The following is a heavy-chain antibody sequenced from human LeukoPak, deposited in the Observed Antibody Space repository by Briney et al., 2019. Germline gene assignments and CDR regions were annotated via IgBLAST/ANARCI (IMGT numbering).Heavy chain of an antibody. CDR1: GFTFSSSA. D-gene: IGHD3-3*01. J-gene: IGHJ4*02. CDR2: ISARGIST. Sequence: GGSLRLSCAASGFTFSSSAMSWVRQAPGKGLEWVSSISARGISTYYADSVKGRFTISRDNSRNTLYLQMNSLRGDDIGVYYCAKSFDFSNGHSPILTPFDSWGQGTLVSVSS. CDR3: AKSFDFSNGHSPILTPFDS. V-gene: IGHV3-23*01.